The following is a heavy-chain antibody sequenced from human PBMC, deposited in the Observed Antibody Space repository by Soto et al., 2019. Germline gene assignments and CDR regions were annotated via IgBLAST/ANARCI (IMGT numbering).Heavy chain of an antibody. D-gene: IGHD3-9*01. J-gene: IGHJ6*03. V-gene: IGHV4-59*01. CDR1: GGSISSYY. CDR2: IYYSGST. CDR3: ARAKYYDILTGPIDYMDV. Sequence: PSETLSLTCTVSGGSISSYYWSWIRQPPGKGLEWIGYIYYSGSTNYNPPLKSRVTISVDTSKNQFSLKLSSVTAADTAVYYCARAKYYDILTGPIDYMDVWGKGTTVTVSS.